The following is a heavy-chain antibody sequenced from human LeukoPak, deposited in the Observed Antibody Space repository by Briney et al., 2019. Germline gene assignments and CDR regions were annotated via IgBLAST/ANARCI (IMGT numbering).Heavy chain of an antibody. CDR2: INHSGST. CDR1: GGSISSYY. Sequence: SETLSLTCTVSGGSISSYYWSWIRQPPGKGLEWIGEINHSGSTNYNPSLKSRVTISVDTSKNQFSLKLSSVTAADTAVYYCARLSRKLRYFDWLLSGGAFDIWGQGTMVTVSS. D-gene: IGHD3-9*01. J-gene: IGHJ3*02. CDR3: ARLSRKLRYFDWLLSGGAFDI. V-gene: IGHV4-34*01.